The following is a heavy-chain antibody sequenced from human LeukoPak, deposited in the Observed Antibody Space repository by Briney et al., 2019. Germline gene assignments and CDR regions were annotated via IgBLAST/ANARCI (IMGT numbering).Heavy chain of an antibody. Sequence: GASVNVSCKASGYAITSHYMHWMRQAPGQGVEWMGTIHPDGETSTYAQTFQGRLTMTRDTSTGTFYMDLSGLRSEDTAVYFWARETIAAGKNFDYWGRGTQVPVSS. CDR3: ARETIAAGKNFDY. D-gene: IGHD6-25*01. J-gene: IGHJ4*02. CDR2: IHPDGETS. CDR1: GYAITSHY. V-gene: IGHV1-46*01.